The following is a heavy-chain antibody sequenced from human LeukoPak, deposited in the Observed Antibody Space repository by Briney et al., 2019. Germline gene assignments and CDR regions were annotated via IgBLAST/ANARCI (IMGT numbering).Heavy chain of an antibody. CDR2: IKQDGSEK. CDR1: GFTFSSYA. D-gene: IGHD4/OR15-4a*01. V-gene: IGHV3-7*01. CDR3: ARVFGAGYSDY. Sequence: PGGSLRLSCAASGFTFSSYAMSWVRQAPGKGLEWVASIKQDGSEKYYVDSVKGRVTISRDNAKNSLYLQMNSLRAEDTAVYYCARVFGAGYSDYWGQGTLVTVSS. J-gene: IGHJ4*02.